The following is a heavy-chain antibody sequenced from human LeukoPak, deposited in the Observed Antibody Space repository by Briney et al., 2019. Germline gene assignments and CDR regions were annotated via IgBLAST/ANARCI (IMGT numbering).Heavy chain of an antibody. CDR2: INPNSGGT. J-gene: IGHJ5*02. D-gene: IGHD3-3*01. CDR1: GYTFTGYY. CDR3: ARAITIQRWEFDP. Sequence: ASVKASCKASGYTFTGYYMHWVRQAPGQGLEWMGWINPNSGGTNYAQKFQGRVTMTRDTSISTAYMELSRLRSDDTAVYYCARAITIQRWEFDPWGQGTLVTVSS. V-gene: IGHV1-2*02.